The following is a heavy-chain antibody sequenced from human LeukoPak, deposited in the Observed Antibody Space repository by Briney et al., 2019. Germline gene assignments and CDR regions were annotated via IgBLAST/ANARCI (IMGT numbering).Heavy chain of an antibody. V-gene: IGHV3-21*01. CDR3: ARDRGIWMDV. D-gene: IGHD2-15*01. J-gene: IGHJ6*04. CDR2: ISSSSSYI. Sequence: PGGSLRLSCAASGFTFSSYSMNWVRQAPGKGLEWVSSISSSSSYIYYADSVKGRFTISRDNARNSLYLQMNSLRAEDTAVYYCARDRGIWMDVWGKGTTVTVSS. CDR1: GFTFSSYS.